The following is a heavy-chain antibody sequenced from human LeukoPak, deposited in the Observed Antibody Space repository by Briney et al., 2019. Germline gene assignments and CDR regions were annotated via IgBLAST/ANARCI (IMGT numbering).Heavy chain of an antibody. D-gene: IGHD3-10*01. CDR2: IYPGDSDT. CDR3: ATQITMVRGGGYDFGPYGMDV. Sequence: GESLKISCKGPGYSFTSYWIGWVRQMPGKGLERMGIIYPGDSDTRYSPSFQGQVTISADKSISTAYLQWSSLKASDTAMYYCATQITMVRGGGYDFGPYGMDVWGQGTTVTVSS. CDR1: GYSFTSYW. J-gene: IGHJ6*02. V-gene: IGHV5-51*01.